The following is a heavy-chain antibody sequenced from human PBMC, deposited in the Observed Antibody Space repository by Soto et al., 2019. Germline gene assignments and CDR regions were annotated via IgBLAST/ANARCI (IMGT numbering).Heavy chain of an antibody. J-gene: IGHJ6*03. CDR1: GFTFSSCW. CDR2: IKQDGSEK. V-gene: IGHV3-7*01. Sequence: EVQLVESGGGLVQPGGSLRLSCAASGFTFSSCWMSWVRQAPGKGLEWVANIKQDGSEKYYVDSVKGRFTISRDNAKNSLYLQMNSLRAEDTAVYYCARESHPGREIYYYYYMDVWGKGTTVTVSS. CDR3: ARESHPGREIYYYYYMDV.